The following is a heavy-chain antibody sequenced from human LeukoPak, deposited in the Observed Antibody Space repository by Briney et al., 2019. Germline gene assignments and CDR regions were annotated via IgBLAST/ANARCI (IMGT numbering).Heavy chain of an antibody. D-gene: IGHD3-10*01. CDR1: GGSFSGYY. CDR2: INHSGST. Sequence: PSETLSLTCDVYGGSFSGYYWNWIRQPPGKELEWIGEINHSGSTNYNPSLKSRVTISVDTSKNQFSLKLSSVTAADTAVYYCARRGLRNDYWGQGTLVTVSS. V-gene: IGHV4-34*01. CDR3: ARRGLRNDY. J-gene: IGHJ4*02.